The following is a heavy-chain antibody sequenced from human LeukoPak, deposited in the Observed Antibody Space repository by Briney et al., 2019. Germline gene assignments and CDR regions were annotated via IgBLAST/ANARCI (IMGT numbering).Heavy chain of an antibody. CDR2: INHSGST. Sequence: SETLSLTCAVYGGSYSGYYWSWIRQPPGKGLEWIGEINHSGSTNYNPSLKSRVTISVDTSKNQFSLKLSSVTAADTAVYYCARGTGTFDLWGRGTLVTVSS. J-gene: IGHJ2*01. CDR1: GGSYSGYY. D-gene: IGHD1-1*01. V-gene: IGHV4-34*01. CDR3: ARGTGTFDL.